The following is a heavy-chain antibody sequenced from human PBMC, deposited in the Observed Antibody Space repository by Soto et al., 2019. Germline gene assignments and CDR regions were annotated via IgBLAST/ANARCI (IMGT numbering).Heavy chain of an antibody. Sequence: ASVKVSCKASGYTFTSYGISWVRQAPGQGLEWMGWISAYNGNTNYAQKLQGRVTMTTDTSTSTAYMELRSLRSDDTAVYYCARCDYDFWSGYYGPEDAFDICGQGTMVPGSS. D-gene: IGHD3-3*01. CDR3: ARCDYDFWSGYYGPEDAFDI. CDR1: GYTFTSYG. CDR2: ISAYNGNT. V-gene: IGHV1-18*01. J-gene: IGHJ3*02.